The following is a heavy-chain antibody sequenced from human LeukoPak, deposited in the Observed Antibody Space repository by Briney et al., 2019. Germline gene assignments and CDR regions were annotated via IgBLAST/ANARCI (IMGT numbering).Heavy chain of an antibody. D-gene: IGHD3-3*01. CDR3: ARGLAIFGVVEYYYGMDV. V-gene: IGHV1-8*01. Sequence: ASVKVSCKASGYTFTSYDFNWVRQATGQGLEWMGWMNPNSGNTGYAQKFQGRVTMTRNTSISTAYMELSSLRSEDTAVYYCARGLAIFGVVEYYYGMDVWGQGTTVTVSS. J-gene: IGHJ6*02. CDR2: MNPNSGNT. CDR1: GYTFTSYD.